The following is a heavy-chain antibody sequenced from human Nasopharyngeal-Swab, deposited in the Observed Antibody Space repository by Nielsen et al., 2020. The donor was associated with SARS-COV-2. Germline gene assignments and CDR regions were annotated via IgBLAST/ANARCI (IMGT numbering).Heavy chain of an antibody. J-gene: IGHJ6*03. D-gene: IGHD1-26*01. CDR3: AKADRGGSYFSQYYYYMDV. Sequence: GESLKISCATSGFTFSSYAMHWVRQAPGKGLEWVAVISNDGSDKFYADSVKGRFSISRDTSRSTLYLQLNSLRAEDTALYYCAKADRGGSYFSQYYYYMDVWGTGTTVTVSS. V-gene: IGHV3-30*18. CDR1: GFTFSSYA. CDR2: ISNDGSDK.